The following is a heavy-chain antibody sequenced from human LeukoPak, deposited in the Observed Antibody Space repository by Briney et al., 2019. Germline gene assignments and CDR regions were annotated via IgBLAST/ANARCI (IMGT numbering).Heavy chain of an antibody. D-gene: IGHD4-17*01. Sequence: SETLSLTCTVSGGSISSSSYYWGWIRQPPGKGLEWIGSIYYSGSTYYNPSLKSRVTISVDTSKNQFSLKLSSVTAADTAVYYCARGTTRPWNAFDIWGQGTMVTVSS. CDR1: GGSISSSSYY. V-gene: IGHV4-39*07. CDR3: ARGTTRPWNAFDI. J-gene: IGHJ3*02. CDR2: IYYSGST.